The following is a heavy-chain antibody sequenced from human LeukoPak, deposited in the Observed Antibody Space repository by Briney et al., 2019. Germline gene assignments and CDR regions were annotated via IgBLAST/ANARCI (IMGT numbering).Heavy chain of an antibody. D-gene: IGHD2-15*01. Sequence: GGSLRLSCAASGFTFSSYAMHWVRQAPGKGLEWVAVILYDGSTKYYADSVKGRFTISRDNSKNTLYMQLNSLRAEDTAVYYCAKDRGHCSGGSCYFAMDVWGQGTTVTVSS. CDR3: AKDRGHCSGGSCYFAMDV. CDR2: ILYDGSTK. V-gene: IGHV3-30*04. J-gene: IGHJ6*02. CDR1: GFTFSSYA.